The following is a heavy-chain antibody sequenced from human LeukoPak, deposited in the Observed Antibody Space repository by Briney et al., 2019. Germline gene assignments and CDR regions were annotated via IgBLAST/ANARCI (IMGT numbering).Heavy chain of an antibody. CDR1: GFTFSSYS. Sequence: GSLRLSCAASGFTFSSYSMNWVRQAPGKGLEWVSSISSSSSYIYYADSVKGRFTISRDNAKNSLYLQMNSLRAEDTAVYYCARVGTIFGVEDYWGQGTLVTVSS. CDR2: ISSSSSYI. CDR3: ARVGTIFGVEDY. J-gene: IGHJ4*02. V-gene: IGHV3-21*01. D-gene: IGHD3-3*01.